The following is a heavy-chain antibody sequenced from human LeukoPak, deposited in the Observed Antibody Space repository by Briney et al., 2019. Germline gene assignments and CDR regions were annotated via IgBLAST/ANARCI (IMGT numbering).Heavy chain of an antibody. Sequence: GGSLRLSCAASGFTFSSYSMNWVRQAPGKGLEWVSSISSSSSSYIYYADSVKGRFTISRDNAKNSLYLQMNSLRAEDTAVYYCARDPECSSTSCYMLDYWGQGTLVTVSS. CDR3: ARDPECSSTSCYMLDY. J-gene: IGHJ4*02. D-gene: IGHD2-2*02. CDR2: ISSSSSSYI. V-gene: IGHV3-21*01. CDR1: GFTFSSYS.